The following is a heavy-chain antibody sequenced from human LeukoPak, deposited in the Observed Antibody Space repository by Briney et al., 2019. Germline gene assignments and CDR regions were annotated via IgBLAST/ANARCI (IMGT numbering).Heavy chain of an antibody. CDR2: ISYDGSNK. J-gene: IGHJ4*02. Sequence: GRSLRLSCAASGFTFSSYAMHWVRQAPGKGLEWVAVISYDGSNKYYADSVKGRFTISRDNSKNTLYLQMNSLRAEDTAVYYCAKDRYYDSSGYFGSWGQGTLVTVSS. CDR3: AKDRYYDSSGYFGS. CDR1: GFTFSSYA. D-gene: IGHD3-22*01. V-gene: IGHV3-30-3*01.